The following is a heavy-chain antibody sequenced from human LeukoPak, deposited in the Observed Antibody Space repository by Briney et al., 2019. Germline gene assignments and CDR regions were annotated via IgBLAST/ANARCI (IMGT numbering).Heavy chain of an antibody. D-gene: IGHD3-10*01. J-gene: IGHJ4*02. CDR2: IEYEGGYNQ. CDR1: GFTFSTYG. CDR3: AKDKEYASGSYPIEY. V-gene: IGHV3-30*02. Sequence: GGPLRLSCVASGFTFSTYGMHWVRQAPGKGLDWVAFIEYEGGYNQYYTDSVKGRFTISRDNSRNTLYLQMNYLRAEDTAFYYCAKDKEYASGSYPIEYWGQGTLVTVSS.